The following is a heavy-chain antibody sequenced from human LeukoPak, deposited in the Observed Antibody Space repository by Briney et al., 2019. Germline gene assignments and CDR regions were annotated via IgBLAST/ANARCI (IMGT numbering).Heavy chain of an antibody. D-gene: IGHD4-23*01. V-gene: IGHV3-7*01. Sequence: GGSLRLSCVASGFTSSYYWMNWVRQAPGKGLEWVANINQDGSEQYYVDSVKGRFTFSRDNAMNSLFLQMNSLRAEDTAVYYCARDVHGGAFDYWGQGTLVTVSS. J-gene: IGHJ4*02. CDR1: GFTSSYYW. CDR3: ARDVHGGAFDY. CDR2: INQDGSEQ.